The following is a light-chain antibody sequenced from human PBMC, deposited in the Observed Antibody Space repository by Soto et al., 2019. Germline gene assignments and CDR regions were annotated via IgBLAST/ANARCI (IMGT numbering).Light chain of an antibody. CDR1: NSDVGGYNY. V-gene: IGLV2-14*03. J-gene: IGLJ1*01. CDR3: SSYTSSSTLDV. Sequence: QSALTQPASVSGSPGQSITISCTGTNSDVGGYNYVSWYQQHPGKAPKLMIYDVSNRPSGVSNRFSGSKSGNTASLTISGLQAEDEGDYYCSSYTSSSTLDVFGTGTKVTVL. CDR2: DVS.